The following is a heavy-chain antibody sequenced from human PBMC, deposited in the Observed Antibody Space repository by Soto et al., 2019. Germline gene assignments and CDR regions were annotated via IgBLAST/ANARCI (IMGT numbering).Heavy chain of an antibody. CDR2: ISASSDYI. CDR1: GFTFSSYS. J-gene: IGHJ6*02. V-gene: IGHV3-21*01. Sequence: VQLVESGGGLVKPGGSLRLSCTASGFTFSSYSMNWVRQAPGKGLEWVSSISASSDYIFYIDSLKGRLTISRDNAKNSRYLQLNSLRAEDTAVYYCARHCRSPSCYDGSDVWGQGTTVTVSS. CDR3: ARHCRSPSCYDGSDV. D-gene: IGHD2-2*01.